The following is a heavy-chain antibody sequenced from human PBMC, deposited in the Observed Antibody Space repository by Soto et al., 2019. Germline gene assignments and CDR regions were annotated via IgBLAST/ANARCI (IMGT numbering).Heavy chain of an antibody. J-gene: IGHJ4*02. V-gene: IGHV3-48*03. CDR2: ISGSGLTI. D-gene: IGHD1-26*01. Sequence: PGGSLRLSCAASGFIFSDYEINWVRQAPGKGLEWVSYISGSGLTIYYADSVKGRFTISRDNAKNSLYLQMNSLRAEDTAVYYCASDRFRGTDYLRGVTYFFEEWGQGAPVTVS. CDR1: GFIFSDYE. CDR3: ASDRFRGTDYLRGVTYFFEE.